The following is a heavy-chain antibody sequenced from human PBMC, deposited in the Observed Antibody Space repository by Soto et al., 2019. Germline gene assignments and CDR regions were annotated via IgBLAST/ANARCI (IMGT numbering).Heavy chain of an antibody. CDR2: ISWSGNNV. J-gene: IGHJ4*02. CDR1: GFTFDDYT. D-gene: IGHD1-1*01. V-gene: IGHV3-9*01. Sequence: PGGSLRLSCAASGFTFDDYTMHWVRQTPGKGLEWVSSISWSGNNVDYRDSVKGRFTISRDNAKNSLYLHMNSLRVEDTAVYYCLTAPVVWTYWGQGTLVTVSS. CDR3: LTAPVVWTY.